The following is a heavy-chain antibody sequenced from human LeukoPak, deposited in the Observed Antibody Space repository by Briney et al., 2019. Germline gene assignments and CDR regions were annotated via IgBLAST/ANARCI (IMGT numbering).Heavy chain of an antibody. Sequence: SETVSLTCGFCGYSIRSVYYWGWTRQPPGEGLEWIGRIYHRGNNHYNPSLKSRVVISVETSKNQFYLKLSSVTAADTAVYYCARLAYYYDSSGYPQPFDCWGQGTMVSVSS. CDR3: ARLAYYYDSSGYPQPFDC. CDR1: GYSIRSVYY. CDR2: IYHRGNN. D-gene: IGHD3-22*01. J-gene: IGHJ4*02. V-gene: IGHV4-38-2*01.